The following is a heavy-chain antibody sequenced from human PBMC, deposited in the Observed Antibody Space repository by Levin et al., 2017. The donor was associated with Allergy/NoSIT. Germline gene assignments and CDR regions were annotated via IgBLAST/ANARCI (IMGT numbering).Heavy chain of an antibody. D-gene: IGHD2-2*01. Sequence: ASVKVSCKASGYTFTSYYMHWVRQAPGQGLEWMGIINPSGGSTSYAQKFQGRVTMTRDTSTSTVYMELSSLRSEDTAVYYCARGRRVVPAAMDRYFQHWGQGTLVTVSS. V-gene: IGHV1-46*03. CDR1: GYTFTSYY. CDR3: ARGRRVVPAAMDRYFQH. CDR2: INPSGGST. J-gene: IGHJ1*01.